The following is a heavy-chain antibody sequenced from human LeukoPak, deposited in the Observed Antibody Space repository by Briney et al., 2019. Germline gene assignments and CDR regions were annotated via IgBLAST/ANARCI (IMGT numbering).Heavy chain of an antibody. Sequence: SETLSLTCTVSGGSISSGSYYWSWNRQPAGKGLEWIGRIYTSGSTNYNPSLKSRVTISVDTSKNQFSLKLSSVTAADTAVYYCARENSDDWGQGTLVTVSS. CDR2: IYTSGST. J-gene: IGHJ4*02. CDR3: ARENSDD. CDR1: GGSISSGSYY. V-gene: IGHV4-61*02. D-gene: IGHD2-21*01.